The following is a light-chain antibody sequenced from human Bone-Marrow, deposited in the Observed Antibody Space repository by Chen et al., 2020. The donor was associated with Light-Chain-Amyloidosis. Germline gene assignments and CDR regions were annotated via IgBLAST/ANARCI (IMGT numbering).Light chain of an antibody. Sequence: SYELTQPPSVSVSPGQTARITCYGDDLPTKYAYWYQKKPGQAPVLVIHRDTERPSGISERFSGSSSATTATLTISGVQAEDEADYHCQSADSSGTYEVIVGGGTKLTVL. V-gene: IGLV3-25*03. CDR2: RDT. CDR3: QSADSSGTYEVI. CDR1: DLPTKY. J-gene: IGLJ2*01.